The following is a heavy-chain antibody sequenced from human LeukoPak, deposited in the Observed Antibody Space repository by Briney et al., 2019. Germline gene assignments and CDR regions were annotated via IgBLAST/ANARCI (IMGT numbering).Heavy chain of an antibody. CDR2: IYTGGST. Sequence: PGGSLRLSCAASGFTVSSNYMSWVRQAPGQGLEWVSVIYTGGSTSPEESGKGRFTIARDNSKTTLYLKMHSLRAEDTALYYCARVRPSGWYEFDYWGQGTLVTVSS. D-gene: IGHD6-19*01. CDR3: ARVRPSGWYEFDY. CDR1: GFTVSSNY. J-gene: IGHJ4*02. V-gene: IGHV3-53*01.